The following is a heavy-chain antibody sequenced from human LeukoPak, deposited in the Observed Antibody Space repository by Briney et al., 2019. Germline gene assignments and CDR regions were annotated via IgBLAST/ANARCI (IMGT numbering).Heavy chain of an antibody. J-gene: IGHJ4*02. CDR2: IIPILGIA. D-gene: IGHD6-6*01. V-gene: IGHV1-69*04. CDR3: ARVYSSSYRFDY. Sequence: ASVKVSCKASGGSFSSYVLSWVRQAPGQGLEWMGRIIPILGIANYAQKFQGRVTITADKSTSTAYMELSSLRSEDTAVYYCARVYSSSYRFDYWGQGTLVTVSS. CDR1: GGSFSSYV.